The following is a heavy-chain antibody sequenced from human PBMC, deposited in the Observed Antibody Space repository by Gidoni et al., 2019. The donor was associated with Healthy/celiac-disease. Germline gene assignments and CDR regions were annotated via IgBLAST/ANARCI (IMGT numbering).Heavy chain of an antibody. CDR1: GYTFTSYD. J-gene: IGHJ3*02. CDR3: ARGPLGYCSSASCWYAFDI. Sequence: QVQLVQSGAEVKKPGASVKVSCKASGYTFTSYDIHWVRQATGQGLEWMGWMNPNSGNTGYAQKFQGRVTMTRNTSISTAYMELSSLRSEDTAVYYCARGPLGYCSSASCWYAFDIWGQGTMVTVSS. D-gene: IGHD2-2*01. CDR2: MNPNSGNT. V-gene: IGHV1-8*01.